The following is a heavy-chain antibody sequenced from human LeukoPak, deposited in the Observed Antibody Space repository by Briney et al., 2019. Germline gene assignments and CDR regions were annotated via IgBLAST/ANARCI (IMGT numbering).Heavy chain of an antibody. J-gene: IGHJ6*02. CDR2: INPNSGGT. V-gene: IGHV1-2*02. Sequence: ASVTVSCKASGYTFTGYYMHWVRQAPGRGLEWMGWINPNSGGTNYAQKFQGRGTMTRDTSISTAYMELSRLRSDDTAVYYCAGLLGYCSGGSCPNYYYYGMDVWGQGTTVTVSS. CDR3: AGLLGYCSGGSCPNYYYYGMDV. D-gene: IGHD2-15*01. CDR1: GYTFTGYY.